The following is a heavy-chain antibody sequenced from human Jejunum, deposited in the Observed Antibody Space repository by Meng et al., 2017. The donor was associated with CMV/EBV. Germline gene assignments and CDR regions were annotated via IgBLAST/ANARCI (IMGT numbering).Heavy chain of an antibody. CDR1: GFTFSDYA. CDR2: ISGSGDTK. D-gene: IGHD5-18*01. CDR3: TKSSGYNYPLLEY. Sequence: SGFTFSDYAMNWVRQPPGKGLEWVSGISGSGDTKYYADSVKGRFSISRDNSKNTVYLHMNSLRAEDTAVYYCTKSSGYNYPLLEYWGQGTLVTVSS. J-gene: IGHJ4*02. V-gene: IGHV3-23*01.